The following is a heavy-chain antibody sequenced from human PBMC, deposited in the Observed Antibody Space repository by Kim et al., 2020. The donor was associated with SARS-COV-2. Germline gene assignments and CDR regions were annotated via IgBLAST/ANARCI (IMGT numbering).Heavy chain of an antibody. D-gene: IGHD6-19*01. Sequence: YYANSVKGRFTISRDNSKTTLYLQMNSLRAEDTAVYYCARDLGFSSDGSGYWGQGTLVTVSS. V-gene: IGHV3-33*01. CDR3: ARDLGFSSDGSGY. J-gene: IGHJ4*02.